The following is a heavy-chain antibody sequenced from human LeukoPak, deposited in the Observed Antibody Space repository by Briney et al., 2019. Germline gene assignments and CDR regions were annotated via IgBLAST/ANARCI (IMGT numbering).Heavy chain of an antibody. CDR3: ARELITKADAFDI. V-gene: IGHV4-4*07. J-gene: IGHJ3*02. D-gene: IGHD1-20*01. CDR1: GGSISNYY. Sequence: SETLSLTCTVSGGSISNYYWNWIRQPAGKGLEWIGRFYARGNTNYNPSLKSRVTMSVDTSKDQLSLKLTSVTAADTAVYYCARELITKADAFDIWGQGTMVTVSS. CDR2: FYARGNT.